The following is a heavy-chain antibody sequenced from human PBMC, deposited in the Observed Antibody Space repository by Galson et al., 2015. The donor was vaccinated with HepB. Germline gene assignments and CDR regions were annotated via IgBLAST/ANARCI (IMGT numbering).Heavy chain of an antibody. Sequence: SLRLSCAASGFTFSSYSMNWVRQAPGKGLVWVSRINSDGSSTGYADSVKGRFTISRDNAKNSLYLQMNSLRAEDTALYYCARDSSGEYYYGSGSYYNPSPAPDYWGQGTLVTVSS. D-gene: IGHD3-10*01. CDR3: ARDSSGEYYYGSGSYYNPSPAPDY. CDR2: INSDGSST. J-gene: IGHJ4*02. V-gene: IGHV3-74*01. CDR1: GFTFSSYS.